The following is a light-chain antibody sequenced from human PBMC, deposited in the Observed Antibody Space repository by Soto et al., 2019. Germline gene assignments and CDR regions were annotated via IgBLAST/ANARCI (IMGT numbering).Light chain of an antibody. V-gene: IGLV1-40*01. CDR1: SSNIGAGSD. CDR2: GNT. CDR3: QYYDSSLNVLV. Sequence: QSVLTQPPSVSGAPGQRVTISCTGSSSNIGAGSDVHWYQHLPGTATILLIYGNTNRPSGVPDRFSGSKSGTSASLAITGLQSEDEADYYCQYYDSSLNVLVFGGGTKVTVL. J-gene: IGLJ2*01.